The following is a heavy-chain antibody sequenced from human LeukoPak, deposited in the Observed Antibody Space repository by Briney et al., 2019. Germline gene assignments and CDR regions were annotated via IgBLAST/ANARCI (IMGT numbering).Heavy chain of an antibody. CDR3: VREAGYCASVCLKSNWFDP. CDR2: VSNGNT. V-gene: IGHV3-23*01. J-gene: IGHJ5*02. Sequence: LPGGSLRLSCAASGFPFSNHAMSWVRQPPGKGLEWVSAVSNGNTYYADSVRGRFTISRDDSKNMVYLQMNSLRDEDTALYYCVREAGYCASVCLKSNWFDPWGQGTLVTVSS. CDR1: GFPFSNHA. D-gene: IGHD2-21*02.